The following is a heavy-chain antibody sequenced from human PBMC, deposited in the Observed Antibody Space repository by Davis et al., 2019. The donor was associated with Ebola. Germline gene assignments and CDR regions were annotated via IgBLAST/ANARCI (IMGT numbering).Heavy chain of an antibody. CDR2: IYTGDSDT. CDR1: GYSFTSYW. Sequence: GESLKIPCKGPGYSFTSYWIGWVRQMPCKGLEWMGIIYTGDSDTRYSPSFRGQVTISADKSIKTAFLQWRSLKASDTAMYYCASLRRTITGMDDAFDIWGQGTMVTVSS. V-gene: IGHV5-51*01. J-gene: IGHJ3*02. D-gene: IGHD2-8*02. CDR3: ASLRRTITGMDDAFDI.